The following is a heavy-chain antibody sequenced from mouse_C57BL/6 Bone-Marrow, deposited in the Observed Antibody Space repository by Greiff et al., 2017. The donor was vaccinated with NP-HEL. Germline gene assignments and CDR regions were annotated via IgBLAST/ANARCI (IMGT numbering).Heavy chain of an antibody. D-gene: IGHD1-1*01. CDR2: IDPENGDT. V-gene: IGHV14-4*01. CDR1: GFNIKDDY. CDR3: TTYYYGSSYAWFAY. J-gene: IGHJ3*01. Sequence: VQLQQSGAELVRPGASVKLSCTASGFNIKDDYMHWVKQRPEQGLEWIGWIDPENGDTEYAAKCMGKATITADTPSNTAYPQLSSLSSEDTALYYCTTYYYGSSYAWFAYWGQGTLVTVSA.